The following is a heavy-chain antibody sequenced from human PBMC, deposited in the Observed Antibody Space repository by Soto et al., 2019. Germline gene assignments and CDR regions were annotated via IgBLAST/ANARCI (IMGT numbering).Heavy chain of an antibody. J-gene: IGHJ4*02. D-gene: IGHD6-13*01. CDR3: ARRIFSSSWPLYFDF. Sequence: SETLSLTCTVSGGSISSSSYYWGWIRQPPGKGLEWIGSIYYSGNTYYNPSLKSRVTISVDTSKNQFSLKLSSVTAADTAVYYCARRIFSSSWPLYFDFWGQGTLVTVSA. V-gene: IGHV4-39*01. CDR2: IYYSGNT. CDR1: GGSISSSSYY.